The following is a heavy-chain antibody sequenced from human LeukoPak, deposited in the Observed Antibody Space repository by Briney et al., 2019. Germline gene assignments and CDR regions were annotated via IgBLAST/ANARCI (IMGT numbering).Heavy chain of an antibody. CDR3: ARLGAPYYYDSSGPWAFDI. D-gene: IGHD3-22*01. V-gene: IGHV3-53*01. CDR1: GFTVSSNY. J-gene: IGHJ3*02. CDR2: IYSGGST. Sequence: PGGSLRLSCEASGFTVSSNYMSWVRQAPGKGLEWVSVIYSGGSTYYADSVKGRFTISRDNSKNTLYLQMNSLRAEDTAVYYCARLGAPYYYDSSGPWAFDIWGQGKMVTVSS.